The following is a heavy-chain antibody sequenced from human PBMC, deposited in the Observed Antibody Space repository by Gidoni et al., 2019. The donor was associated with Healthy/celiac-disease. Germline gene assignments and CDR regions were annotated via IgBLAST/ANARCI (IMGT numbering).Heavy chain of an antibody. Sequence: EVQLVESGVGLVKPGGSLRLSCAASGFTFSSYSMNWVRQAPGKGLEWVSSISSSSSYIYYADSVKGRFTISRDNAKNSLYLQMNSLRAEDTAVYYCARGGSPVGIVAHWGQGTLVTVSS. CDR3: ARGGSPVGIVAH. V-gene: IGHV3-21*01. CDR1: GFTFSSYS. J-gene: IGHJ4*02. D-gene: IGHD1-26*01. CDR2: ISSSSSYI.